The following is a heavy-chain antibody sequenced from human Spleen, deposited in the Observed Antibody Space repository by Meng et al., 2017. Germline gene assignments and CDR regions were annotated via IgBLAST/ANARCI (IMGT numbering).Heavy chain of an antibody. J-gene: IGHJ4*02. V-gene: IGHV4-38-2*02. CDR3: ARGPTTMAHDFDY. D-gene: IGHD4-11*01. CDR2: IYHSGST. CDR1: GYSISSAYY. Sequence: SETLSLTCSVSGYSISSAYYCGWIRQPPGKGLEWIGSIYHSGSTYYNPSLKSRATISVDTSQNNLSLKLSSVTAADSAVYYCARGPTTMAHDFDYWGQGTLVTVSS.